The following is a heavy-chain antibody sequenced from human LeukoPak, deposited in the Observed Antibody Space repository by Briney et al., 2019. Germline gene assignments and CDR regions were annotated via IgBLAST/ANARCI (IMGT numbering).Heavy chain of an antibody. CDR2: ISYDGSKT. V-gene: IGHV3-30*04. CDR3: ARDRDFYYMDV. CDR1: GFTFSNYA. J-gene: IGHJ6*03. Sequence: PGRSLRLSCAASGFTFSNYAMDWVRQAPGKGLEWVALISYDGSKTYYADSVKGRFTISGDTSMNTLFLEMNSLRADDTALYYCARDRDFYYMDVWGKGTTVTVAS.